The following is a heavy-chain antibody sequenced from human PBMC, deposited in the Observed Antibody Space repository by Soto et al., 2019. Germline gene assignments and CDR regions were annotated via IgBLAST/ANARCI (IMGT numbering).Heavy chain of an antibody. V-gene: IGHV3-11*06. D-gene: IGHD2-21*01. CDR1: GFPFSDYY. CDR3: TRGGGGGLFEH. CDR2: ISPKSTYR. J-gene: IGHJ4*02. Sequence: VGSLRLSCATSGFPFSDYYMSWSRQAPGKGLEWLSHISPKSTYRNYADSVKGRFTISRDNTKSSLFLQMNSLGVEDTAVYYCTRGGGGGLFEHWGQGVLVTVSS.